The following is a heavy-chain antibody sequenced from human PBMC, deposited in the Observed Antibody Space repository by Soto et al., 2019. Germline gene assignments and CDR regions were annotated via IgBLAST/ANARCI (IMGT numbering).Heavy chain of an antibody. Sequence: QVQLVQSGAEVKKPGSSVKVSCKASGGTFSSYAISWVRQAPGQGLEWMGGIIPIFGTANYAQKFQGRVTIAADXSXSXXYMELSRRRSEDTAVYYCAGPPELLRIDYYYGMDVLGQGPTVTVSS. D-gene: IGHD1-7*01. J-gene: IGHJ6*02. V-gene: IGHV1-69*12. CDR3: AGPPELLRIDYYYGMDV. CDR2: IIPIFGTA. CDR1: GGTFSSYA.